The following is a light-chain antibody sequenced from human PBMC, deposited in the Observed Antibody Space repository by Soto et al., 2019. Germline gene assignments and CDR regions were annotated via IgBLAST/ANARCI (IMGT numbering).Light chain of an antibody. CDR2: GAS. CDR3: QPYNNWPLT. V-gene: IGKV3D-15*01. Sequence: EVVLTQSPVTLSLSPGERATLSCRASQSVSSNHLAWYQQKPGQAPRLLMYGASSRATGIPARFSGSRSGPEFTLTINSLQSEDFAIYYCQPYNNWPLTFGGGTRWIS. J-gene: IGKJ4*01. CDR1: QSVSSN.